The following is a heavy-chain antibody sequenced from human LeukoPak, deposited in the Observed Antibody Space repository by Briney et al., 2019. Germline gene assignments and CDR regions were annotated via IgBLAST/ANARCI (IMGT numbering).Heavy chain of an antibody. Sequence: SETLSLTCTVSGGSISSSSYYWSWIRQPAGKGLERIGRIYTSGSTNYNPSLKSRVTMSVDTSKNQFSLKLSSVTAADTAVYYCARVGMAGYFDYWGQGTLVTVSS. J-gene: IGHJ4*02. CDR3: ARVGMAGYFDY. CDR1: GGSISSSSYY. D-gene: IGHD5-24*01. CDR2: IYTSGST. V-gene: IGHV4-61*02.